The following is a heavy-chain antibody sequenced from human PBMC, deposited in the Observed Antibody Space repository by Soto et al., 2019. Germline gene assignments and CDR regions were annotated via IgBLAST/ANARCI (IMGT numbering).Heavy chain of an antibody. CDR2: IIPIFGTA. V-gene: IGHV1-69*13. CDR3: ARVAVTTSWWFDP. D-gene: IGHD4-17*01. Sequence: ASVKVSCKASGGTFSSYAISWVRQAPGQGLEWMGGIIPIFGTANYAQKFQGRVTITADESTSTAYMELSSLRSEDTAVYYCARVAVTTSWWFDPWGQGTLVTVSS. J-gene: IGHJ5*02. CDR1: GGTFSSYA.